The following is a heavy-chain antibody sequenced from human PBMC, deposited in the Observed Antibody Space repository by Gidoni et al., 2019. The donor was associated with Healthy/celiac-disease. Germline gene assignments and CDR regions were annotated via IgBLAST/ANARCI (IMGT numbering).Heavy chain of an antibody. CDR1: GGPFSSYA. CDR2: IIPIFGTA. V-gene: IGHV1-69*12. CDR3: ARGGVDCSGGSCYSARFDY. Sequence: QVQLVQSGAEVKKPGSSVKVSCKASGGPFSSYAISWVRQAPGQGLEWMGGIIPIFGTANYAQKFQGRVTITADESTSTAYMELSSLRSEDTAVYYCARGGVDCSGGSCYSARFDYWGQGTLVTVSS. J-gene: IGHJ4*02. D-gene: IGHD2-15*01.